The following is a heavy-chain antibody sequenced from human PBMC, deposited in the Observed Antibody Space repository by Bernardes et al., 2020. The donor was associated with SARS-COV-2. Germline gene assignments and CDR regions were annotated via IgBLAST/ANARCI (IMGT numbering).Heavy chain of an antibody. CDR2: INHSGST. V-gene: IGHV4-34*01. Sequence: SETLSLTCAVYGGSFSGYYWSWIRQPPGKGLEWIGEINHSGSTNYNPSLKSRVTISVDTSKNQFSLKLSSVTAADTAVYYCARGNGDSSSLYYYYYGMDVWGQGTTVTVSS. CDR3: ARGNGDSSSLYYYYYGMDV. D-gene: IGHD6-6*01. CDR1: GGSFSGYY. J-gene: IGHJ6*02.